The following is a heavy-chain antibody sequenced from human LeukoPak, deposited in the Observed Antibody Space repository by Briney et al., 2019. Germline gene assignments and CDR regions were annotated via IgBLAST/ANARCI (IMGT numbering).Heavy chain of an antibody. CDR3: ARDISSGYYDAFDI. Sequence: GGSLRLSCAASGFTVSSNYMSWVRQAPGKGLEWVSIIYSGGSTYYADSVKGRFTISRANSKNTLYLQMNSLRDADTAVYYCARDISSGYYDAFDIWGQGTMVTVSS. V-gene: IGHV3-66*01. J-gene: IGHJ3*02. CDR1: GFTVSSNY. CDR2: IYSGGST. D-gene: IGHD3-22*01.